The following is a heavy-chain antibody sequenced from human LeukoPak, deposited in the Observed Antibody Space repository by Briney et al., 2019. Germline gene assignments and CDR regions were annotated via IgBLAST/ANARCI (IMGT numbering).Heavy chain of an antibody. J-gene: IGHJ6*03. CDR3: TRQYYDFWSGYSYYYYYYMDV. D-gene: IGHD3-3*01. Sequence: PGGSLRLSCTASGFTFGDYAMSLVRQAPGKGLEGVGFLRSKAYGGTTEYAASVKGRFTISRDDSKSIAYLQMNSLKTEDTAVYYCTRQYYDFWSGYSYYYYYYMDVWGNGTTVTVSS. CDR1: GFTFGDYA. V-gene: IGHV3-49*04. CDR2: LRSKAYGGTT.